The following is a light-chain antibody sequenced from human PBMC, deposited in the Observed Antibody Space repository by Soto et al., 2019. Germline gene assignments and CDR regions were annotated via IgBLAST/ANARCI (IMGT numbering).Light chain of an antibody. V-gene: IGKV3-15*01. Sequence: EIVMTHSPATLSVSPWAIATLSCRASQSVSTNLAWYQQKPGQVPRVLIYGASTRATGIPARFSGSGSGTEFTLTISSLQSEDFAVYYCQQYNNWPVTFGQGTKVDIK. J-gene: IGKJ1*01. CDR2: GAS. CDR3: QQYNNWPVT. CDR1: QSVSTN.